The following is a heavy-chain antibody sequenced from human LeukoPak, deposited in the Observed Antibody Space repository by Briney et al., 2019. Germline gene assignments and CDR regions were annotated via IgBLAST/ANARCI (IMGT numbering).Heavy chain of an antibody. CDR3: VRERFGAYSEH. Sequence: GGSLRLSCAASGLTFRNYGMHWVRQAPGKGLEWVAIISYDGTNKYYADSVKGRFTISKDNSQNTLYLQMNSLRAEDTAVYYCVRERFGAYSEHWGQGILVTVSS. J-gene: IGHJ1*01. CDR2: ISYDGTNK. CDR1: GLTFRNYG. V-gene: IGHV3-30*03. D-gene: IGHD3-16*01.